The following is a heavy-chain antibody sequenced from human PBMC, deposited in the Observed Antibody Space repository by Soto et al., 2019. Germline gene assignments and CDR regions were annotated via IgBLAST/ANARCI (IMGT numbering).Heavy chain of an antibody. CDR3: ARGWETVGATTAFAY. V-gene: IGHV1-69*06. D-gene: IGHD1-26*01. CDR1: GGTFSKYA. J-gene: IGHJ4*02. Sequence: QVQLVQSGAEVKKPGSSVKVSCKASGGTFSKYAINWVRQPPGRGLEGMGGINPIFGTAAYAQKFQGRVTITADKSTTTAYMEVSSVTSDDTAVYYCARGWETVGATTAFAYWGQGTLVTVSS. CDR2: INPIFGTA.